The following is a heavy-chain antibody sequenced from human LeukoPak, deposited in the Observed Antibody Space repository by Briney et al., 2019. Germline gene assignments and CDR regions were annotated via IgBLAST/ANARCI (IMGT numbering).Heavy chain of an antibody. CDR2: IIPIFGTA. Sequence: SVKVSCKASGGTFSSYAISWVRQAPGQGLEWMGGIIPIFGTANYAQKFQGRVTITADKSTSTAYMELSSLRSEDTAVYYCARDQGSYYDILTGFRGNYFDYWGQGTLVTVSS. D-gene: IGHD3-9*01. J-gene: IGHJ4*02. V-gene: IGHV1-69*06. CDR3: ARDQGSYYDILTGFRGNYFDY. CDR1: GGTFSSYA.